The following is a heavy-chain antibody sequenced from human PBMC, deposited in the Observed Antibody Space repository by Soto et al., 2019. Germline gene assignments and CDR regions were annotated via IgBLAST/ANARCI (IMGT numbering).Heavy chain of an antibody. CDR2: IYYSGST. CDR3: ARGAYCTNGVCYTRYYYMAV. D-gene: IGHD2-8*01. V-gene: IGHV4-39*01. Sequence: PSETLSLTCTVSGGSISSGSYYWGWIRQPPGKGLEWIGSIYYSGSTYYNPSLKSRVTISVDTSKNQFSLKLSSVTAADTAVYYCARGAYCTNGVCYTRYYYMAVWGKGTSVTVSS. J-gene: IGHJ6*03. CDR1: GGSISSGSYY.